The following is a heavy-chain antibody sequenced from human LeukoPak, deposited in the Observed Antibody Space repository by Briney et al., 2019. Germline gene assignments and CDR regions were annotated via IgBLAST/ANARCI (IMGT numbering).Heavy chain of an antibody. J-gene: IGHJ4*02. D-gene: IGHD6-6*01. CDR3: ARTGYSSSSSFDY. V-gene: IGHV4-30-2*01. Sequence: SETLSLTCTVSGGSISSGGYYWSWIRQPPGKGLEWIGYIYHSGSTYYNPSLKSRVTISVDRSKNQFSLKLSSVTAADTAVYYCARTGYSSSSSFDYWGQGTLVTVSS. CDR2: IYHSGST. CDR1: GGSISSGGYY.